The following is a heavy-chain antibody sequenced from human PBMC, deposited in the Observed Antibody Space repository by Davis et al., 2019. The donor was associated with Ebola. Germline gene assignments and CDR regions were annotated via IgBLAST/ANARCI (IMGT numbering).Heavy chain of an antibody. J-gene: IGHJ4*02. V-gene: IGHV1-18*01. CDR2: IRTYNGNT. CDR3: ARPRGLAVTLFDY. Sequence: ASVKVSCKASGYTFTSYGISWVRQAPGQGLEWMGWIRTYNGNTYAARKFQGRVTMTTDTSTSTAYMELRSLRSDDTAVYYCARPRGLAVTLFDYWGQGTLVTVSS. CDR1: GYTFTSYG. D-gene: IGHD4-17*01.